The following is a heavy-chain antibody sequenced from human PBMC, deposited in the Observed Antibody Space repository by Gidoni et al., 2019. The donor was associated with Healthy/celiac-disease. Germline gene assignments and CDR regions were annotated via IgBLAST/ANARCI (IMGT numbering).Heavy chain of an antibody. D-gene: IGHD2-2*01. CDR1: GYSFTSYW. Sequence: EVQLVQSGAEVKKPGESLKISCKGSGYSFTSYWIGWVRQMPGKGLEWMGIIYPGDSDTRYSPSFQGQVTISADKSISTAYLQWSSLKASDTAMYYCARSRGRGVVPAAPYYYYGMDVWGQGTTVTVSS. CDR3: ARSRGRGVVPAAPYYYYGMDV. V-gene: IGHV5-51*01. J-gene: IGHJ6*02. CDR2: IYPGDSDT.